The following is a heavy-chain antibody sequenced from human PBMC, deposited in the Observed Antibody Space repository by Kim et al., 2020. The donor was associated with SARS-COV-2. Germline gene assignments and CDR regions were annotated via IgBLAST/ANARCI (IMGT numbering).Heavy chain of an antibody. J-gene: IGHJ4*02. CDR3: ARKVGEITMVRGYYFDY. CDR1: GYSFTSYW. V-gene: IGHV5-51*01. Sequence: GESLKISCKGSGYSFTSYWIGWVRQMPGKGLEWMGIIYPGDSDTRYSPSFQGQVTISADKSISTAYLQWSSLKASDTAMYYCARKVGEITMVRGYYFDYWGQGTLVTVSS. D-gene: IGHD3-10*01. CDR2: IYPGDSDT.